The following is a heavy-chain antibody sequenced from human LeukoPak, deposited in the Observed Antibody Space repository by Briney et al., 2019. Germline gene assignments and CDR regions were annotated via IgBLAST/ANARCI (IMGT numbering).Heavy chain of an antibody. CDR1: GFTVSSNY. CDR3: AKDSSDYYFDY. Sequence: PGGSLRLSCAASGFTVSSNYMSWVRQAPGKGLEWVSVIYSGGSTYYADSVKGRFTISRDNSKNTLYLQMNSLRADDTAVYYCAKDSSDYYFDYWGQGTLVTVSS. J-gene: IGHJ4*02. V-gene: IGHV3-53*05. D-gene: IGHD3-22*01. CDR2: IYSGGST.